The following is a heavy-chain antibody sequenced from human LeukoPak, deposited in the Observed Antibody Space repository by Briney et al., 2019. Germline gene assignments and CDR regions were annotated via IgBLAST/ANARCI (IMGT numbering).Heavy chain of an antibody. D-gene: IGHD6-19*01. CDR3: ARDWSSSGVGRRSFDY. Sequence: GGSLRLSCAASGFTFSSYSMNWVRQAPGKGLEWVSSISSSSSYIYYADSVKGRFTISRDNAKNSLYLQMNSLRAEDTAVYYCARDWSSSGVGRRSFDYWGQGTLVTVSS. CDR1: GFTFSSYS. J-gene: IGHJ4*02. CDR2: ISSSSSYI. V-gene: IGHV3-21*01.